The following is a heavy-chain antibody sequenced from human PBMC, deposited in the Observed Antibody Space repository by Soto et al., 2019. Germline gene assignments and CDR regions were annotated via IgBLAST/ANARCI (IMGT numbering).Heavy chain of an antibody. J-gene: IGHJ6*02. CDR1: GGTFSSYA. CDR2: IIPIFGTA. CDR3: ARGFLEWLLYLNYYYYGMDV. D-gene: IGHD3-3*01. V-gene: IGHV1-69*13. Sequence: ASLKVSCKSSGGTFSSYAISWVRQAPGQGLEWMGGIIPIFGTANYAQKFQGRVTITADESTSTAYMELSSLRSEDTAVYYCARGFLEWLLYLNYYYYGMDVWGQGTTVTVSS.